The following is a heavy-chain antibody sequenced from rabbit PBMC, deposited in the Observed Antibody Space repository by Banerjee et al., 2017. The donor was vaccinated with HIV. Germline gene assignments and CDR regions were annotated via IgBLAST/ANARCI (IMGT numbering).Heavy chain of an antibody. Sequence: QEQLVESGGGLVQPEGSLTLTCTASGFSFSSNSMCWVRQAPGKGLEWIGCIYTGSSGSTYYASWAKGRFTISKTSSTTVTLQMTSLTAADTATYFCARDRAANNDYSNLWGPGTLVTVS. CDR2: IYTGSSGST. CDR1: GFSFSSNS. J-gene: IGHJ4*01. D-gene: IGHD8-1*01. V-gene: IGHV1S45*01. CDR3: ARDRAANNDYSNL.